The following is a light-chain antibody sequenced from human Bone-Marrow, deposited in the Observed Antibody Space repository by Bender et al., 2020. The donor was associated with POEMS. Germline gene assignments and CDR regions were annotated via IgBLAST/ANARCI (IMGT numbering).Light chain of an antibody. V-gene: IGLV2-14*02. CDR2: EVI. CDR3: SSFTGDSVWL. J-gene: IGLJ3*02. Sequence: QSALTQPASVSGSPGQSITISCSGTSSDIGRYNLVSWYQQHPGNAPKVLIYEVIKRTPGVPDRFSGSKSGNTASLTISGLQAEDEADYYCSSFTGDSVWLFGGGTKLTVL. CDR1: SSDIGRYNL.